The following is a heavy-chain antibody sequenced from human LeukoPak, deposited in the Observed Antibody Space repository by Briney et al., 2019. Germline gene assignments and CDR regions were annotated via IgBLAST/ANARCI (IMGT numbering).Heavy chain of an antibody. V-gene: IGHV4-39*07. CDR3: ARDKEGGPGDY. J-gene: IGHJ4*02. Sequence: SETLSLTCTVSGGSISSSSYYWGWIRQPPGKGPEWIGSIYYSGSTYYNPSLKSRVTISVDTSKNQFSLKLSSVTAADTAVYYCARDKEGGPGDYWGQGTPVTVSS. CDR1: GGSISSSSYY. CDR2: IYYSGST. D-gene: IGHD1-26*01.